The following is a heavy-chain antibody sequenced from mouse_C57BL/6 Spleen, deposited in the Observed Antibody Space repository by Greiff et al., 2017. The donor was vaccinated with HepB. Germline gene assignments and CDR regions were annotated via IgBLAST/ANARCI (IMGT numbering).Heavy chain of an antibody. CDR3: ARDGGLPYYYAMDY. CDR2: ISDGGSYT. Sequence: EVMLVESGGGLVKPGGSLKLSCAASGFTFSSYAMSWVRQTPEKRLEWVATISDGGSYTYYPDNVQGRFTISRDNAKNNLYLQMSHLKSEDTAMYYCARDGGLPYYYAMDYWGQGTSVTVSS. J-gene: IGHJ4*01. CDR1: GFTFSSYA. V-gene: IGHV5-4*01. D-gene: IGHD2-4*01.